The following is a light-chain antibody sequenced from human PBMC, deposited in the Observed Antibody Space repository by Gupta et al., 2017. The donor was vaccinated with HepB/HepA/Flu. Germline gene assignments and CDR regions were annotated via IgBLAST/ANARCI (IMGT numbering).Light chain of an antibody. CDR3: HFRDVSGNLYV. J-gene: IGLJ1*01. V-gene: IGLV3-19*01. Sequence: SSELTQDPAVSVALGQTVRITCQGDSLRKYYATWYQQKPGQAPVLVNYGNNNRPSGIPDRFSGSWSGNKASLTIKGAQAEDEDDYYCHFRDVSGNLYVFGTGTTVTVL. CDR1: SLRKYY. CDR2: GNN.